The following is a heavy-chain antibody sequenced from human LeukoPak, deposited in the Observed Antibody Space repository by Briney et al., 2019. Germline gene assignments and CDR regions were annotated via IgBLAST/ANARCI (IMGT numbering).Heavy chain of an antibody. CDR3: TTEFWYYFNN. J-gene: IGHJ4*02. CDR2: IKSKTDGGTT. Sequence: GGSLRLSCEASGFSFNKAWMSWVRQAPGKGLEWVGRIKSKTDGGTTDYAAPVKGRFTISRDDSKSTLYLEMNSLKTEDTAVYYCTTEFWYYFNNWGQGTLVTVSS. CDR1: GFSFNKAW. D-gene: IGHD3-3*01. V-gene: IGHV3-15*01.